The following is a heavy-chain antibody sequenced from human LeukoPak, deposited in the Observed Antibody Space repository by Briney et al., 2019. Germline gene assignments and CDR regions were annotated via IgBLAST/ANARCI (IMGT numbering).Heavy chain of an antibody. CDR1: GFTFSTYT. V-gene: IGHV3-48*04. J-gene: IGHJ4*02. CDR2: ISSGSSTI. D-gene: IGHD3-10*01. Sequence: GGSLRLSCAASGFTFSTYTMNWVRQAPGKGLEWVSCISSGSSTIYYADSVKGRFTISRDNAKNSPYLQMNSLRAEDTAVYYCARDGSGSYNSFDNWGQGTLVTVSS. CDR3: ARDGSGSYNSFDN.